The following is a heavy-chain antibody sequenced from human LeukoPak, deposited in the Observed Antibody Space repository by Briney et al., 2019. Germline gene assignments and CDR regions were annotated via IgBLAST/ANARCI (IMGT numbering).Heavy chain of an antibody. V-gene: IGHV3-72*01. J-gene: IGHJ6*03. CDR3: ARVMEITIFGVVTNYYYYYMDV. CDR2: TRKKANSYTT. CDR1: GFTFSDHY. Sequence: PGGSLRLSCAASGFTFSDHYMDWVRQAPGKGLEWVGRTRKKANSYTTEYAASVKGRFTISRDDSKNSLYLQMNSLKTEDTAVYYCARVMEITIFGVVTNYYYYYMDVWGKGTTVTVSS. D-gene: IGHD3-3*01.